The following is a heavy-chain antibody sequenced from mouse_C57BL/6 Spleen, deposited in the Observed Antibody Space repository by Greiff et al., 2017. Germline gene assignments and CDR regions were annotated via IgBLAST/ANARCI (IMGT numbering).Heavy chain of an antibody. Sequence: QVQLQQSGAELVRPGASVTLSCKASGYTFTDYEMHWVKQTPVHGLEWIGAIDPETGGTAYNQKFKGKAILTADKSSSTAYMELRSLTSEDSAVYYCKRHYSNFYAMDYWGQGNSVTVSS. CDR1: GYTFTDYE. CDR3: KRHYSNFYAMDY. D-gene: IGHD2-5*01. CDR2: IDPETGGT. J-gene: IGHJ4*01. V-gene: IGHV1-15*01.